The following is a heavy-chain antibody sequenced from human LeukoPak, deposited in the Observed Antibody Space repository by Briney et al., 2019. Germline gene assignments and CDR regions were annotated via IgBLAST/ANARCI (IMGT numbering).Heavy chain of an antibody. CDR1: GFTFNNYW. CDR2: IRFDGGDT. Sequence: GGSLRLSCAASGFTFNNYWMHWVRQAPGMGLVWVSSIRFDGGDTAYADSAKGRFTISRDNAKNTMFLQMNNLRAEDTAVYYCAKEIDGFDIWGQGTMVTVSS. CDR3: AKEIDGFDI. J-gene: IGHJ3*02. V-gene: IGHV3-74*01.